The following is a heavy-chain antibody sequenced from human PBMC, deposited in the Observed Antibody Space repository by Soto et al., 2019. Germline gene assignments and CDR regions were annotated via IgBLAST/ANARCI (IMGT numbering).Heavy chain of an antibody. CDR2: IWSDGNNR. D-gene: IGHD1-1*01. V-gene: IGHV3-33*01. CDR1: GFMFSNHG. Sequence: GGSLRLSCAASGFMFSNHGMHWVRQAPGKGLEWVEVIWSDGNNRYYADSVKGRFTISRDNSKNTVYLQMNSLRAEDTALYYCVRGDNWNDEASDYWGQGTLVTVSS. J-gene: IGHJ4*02. CDR3: VRGDNWNDEASDY.